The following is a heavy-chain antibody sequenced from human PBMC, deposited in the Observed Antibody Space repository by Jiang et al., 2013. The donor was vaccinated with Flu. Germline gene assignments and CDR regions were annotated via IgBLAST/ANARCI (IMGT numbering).Heavy chain of an antibody. J-gene: IGHJ4*02. Sequence: QTLSLTCAISGDSVSSNSAAWNWIRQSPSRGLEWLGRTYYRSKWYNDYAVSVKSRITINPDTSKNQFSLQLNSVTPEDTAVYYCARGGEDCSSTSCYEFDYWGQGTLVTVSS. CDR1: GDSVSSNSAA. CDR3: ARGGEDCSSTSCYEFDY. CDR2: TYYRSKWYN. D-gene: IGHD2-2*01. V-gene: IGHV6-1*01.